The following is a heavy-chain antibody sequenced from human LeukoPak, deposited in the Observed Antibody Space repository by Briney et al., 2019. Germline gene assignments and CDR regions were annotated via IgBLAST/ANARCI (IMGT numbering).Heavy chain of an antibody. D-gene: IGHD4-17*01. CDR2: ISSNGGST. Sequence: GGTLRLSCAASGFTFSSYAMHWVRQAPGKGLEYVSAISSNGGSTYYANSVKGRFTISRDNSKNTLYLQMGSLRAEDMAVYYCARESTTVTTRKSYYFDYWGQGTLVTVSS. CDR3: ARESTTVTTRKSYYFDY. CDR1: GFTFSSYA. V-gene: IGHV3-64*01. J-gene: IGHJ4*02.